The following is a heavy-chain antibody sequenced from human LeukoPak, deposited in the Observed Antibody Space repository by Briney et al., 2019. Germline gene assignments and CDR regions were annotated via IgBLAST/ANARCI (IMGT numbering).Heavy chain of an antibody. CDR3: ARHDVEWELLRSWFDP. J-gene: IGHJ5*02. Sequence: SETLSLTCTVSGGSISSSSYYWGWIRQPPGKGLEWIGSIYYSGSTYYNPSLKSRVTISVDTSKNQFSLKLSSVAAADTAVYYCARHDVEWELLRSWFDPWGQGTLVTVSS. D-gene: IGHD1-26*01. CDR1: GGSISSSSYY. CDR2: IYYSGST. V-gene: IGHV4-39*01.